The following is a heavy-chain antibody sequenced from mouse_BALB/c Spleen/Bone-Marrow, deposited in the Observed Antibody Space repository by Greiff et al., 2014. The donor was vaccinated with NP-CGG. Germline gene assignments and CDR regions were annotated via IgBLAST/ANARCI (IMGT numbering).Heavy chain of an antibody. CDR2: ISSGSSTI. J-gene: IGHJ2*01. CDR1: GFTFSSFG. V-gene: IGHV5-17*02. D-gene: IGHD4-1*01. Sequence: EVQLVESGGGLVQPGGSRKLSCAASGFTFSSFGTHWVRQTPEKGLEWVAYISSGSSTIYYADTVKGRFTISRDNPKNTLFLQVTSLRSEDTAMYYCTRGGNWDDFDYWGQGTTLTVSS. CDR3: TRGGNWDDFDY.